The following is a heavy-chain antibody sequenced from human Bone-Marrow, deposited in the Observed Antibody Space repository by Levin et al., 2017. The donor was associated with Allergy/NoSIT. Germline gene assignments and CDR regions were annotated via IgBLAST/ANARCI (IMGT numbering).Heavy chain of an antibody. Sequence: RTGGSLRLSCAGSGFTFEDYPMHWVRQAPGKGLEWISLISWSGYDTYYADSFKGRVTISRDNYNKTLYLQMMSLTTEDTALYYCAKGTFPNHWGQGTLVTVSS. CDR3: AKGTFPNH. CDR2: ISWSGYDT. CDR1: GFTFEDYP. D-gene: IGHD2-8*01. V-gene: IGHV3-43*01. J-gene: IGHJ4*02.